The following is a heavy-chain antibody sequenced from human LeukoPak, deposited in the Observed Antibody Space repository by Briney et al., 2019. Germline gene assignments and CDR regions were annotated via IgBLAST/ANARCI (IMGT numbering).Heavy chain of an antibody. CDR3: ARESSGWYFDY. CDR1: GFTFSSYS. Sequence: GGSLRLSCAASGFTFSSYSMNSVRRAPGKGLEWVSYISSSSSTIYYADSVKGRFTISRDNAKNSLYLQMNSLRAEDTAVYYCARESSGWYFDYWGQGTLVTVSS. J-gene: IGHJ4*02. V-gene: IGHV3-48*01. CDR2: ISSSSSTI. D-gene: IGHD6-19*01.